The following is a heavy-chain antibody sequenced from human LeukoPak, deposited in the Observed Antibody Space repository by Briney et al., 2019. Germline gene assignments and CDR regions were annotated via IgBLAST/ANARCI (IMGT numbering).Heavy chain of an antibody. CDR1: GGSISSYY. J-gene: IGHJ6*02. D-gene: IGHD3-9*01. CDR2: IYHSGST. CDR3: ARDQGVYDILTGYAYYYYGMDV. V-gene: IGHV4-4*02. Sequence: SETLSLTCTVSGGSISSYYWSWVRQPPGKGLEWIGEIYHSGSTNYNPSLKSRVTISVDKSKNQFSLKLSSVTAADTAVYYCARDQGVYDILTGYAYYYYGMDVWGQGTTVTVSS.